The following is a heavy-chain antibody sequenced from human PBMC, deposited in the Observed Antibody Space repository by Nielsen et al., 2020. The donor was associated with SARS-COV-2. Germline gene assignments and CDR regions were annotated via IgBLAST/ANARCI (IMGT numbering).Heavy chain of an antibody. CDR2: ISGSGGST. V-gene: IGHV3-23*01. CDR1: GFTFSSYA. D-gene: IGHD2-15*01. Sequence: GESLKISCAASGFTFSSYAMSWVRQAPGKGLEWVSAISGSGGSTYYADSVKGRFTISRDNSKNTLYLQMNSLRDEDTAVYYCARDLGGGGDYWGQGTLVTVSS. CDR3: ARDLGGGGDY. J-gene: IGHJ4*02.